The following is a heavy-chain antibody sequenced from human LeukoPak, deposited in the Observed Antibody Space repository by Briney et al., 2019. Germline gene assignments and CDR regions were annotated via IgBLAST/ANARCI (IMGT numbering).Heavy chain of an antibody. D-gene: IGHD4-17*01. Sequence: ASVKDSCKASGYTFTGYYMHWVRQAPGQGLEWMGWINPNSGGTNYAQKFQGRVTMTRDTSISTAYMELSRLRSDDTAVYYCARGYGDSSYYYYGMDVWGQGTTVTVSS. CDR3: ARGYGDSSYYYYGMDV. CDR1: GYTFTGYY. V-gene: IGHV1-2*02. J-gene: IGHJ6*02. CDR2: INPNSGGT.